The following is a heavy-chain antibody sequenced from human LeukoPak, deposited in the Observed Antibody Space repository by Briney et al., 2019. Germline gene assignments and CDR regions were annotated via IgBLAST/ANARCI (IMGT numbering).Heavy chain of an antibody. CDR1: GYTFTSYG. V-gene: IGHV1-18*01. D-gene: IGHD3-3*01. Sequence: ASVTVSFTASGYTFTSYGISWVRQAPGQGLEWMGWISAYNGNTNYAQKLQGRVTMTTDTSTSTAYMELRSLRSDDTAVYYCARDQVPYYDFWSGYSYNWFDPWGQGTLVTVSS. J-gene: IGHJ5*02. CDR2: ISAYNGNT. CDR3: ARDQVPYYDFWSGYSYNWFDP.